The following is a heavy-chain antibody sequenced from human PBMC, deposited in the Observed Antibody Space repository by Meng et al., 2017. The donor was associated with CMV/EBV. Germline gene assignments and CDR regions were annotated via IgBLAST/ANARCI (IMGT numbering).Heavy chain of an antibody. Sequence: GESLKISCAASGFTFSSYAMSWVRQAPGKGLEWVSAISGSGGSTYYADSVKGRFTISRDNSKNTLYLQMNSLRAEDTAVYYCAKLVLLGFGGSLQRGADHDYWGQGTLVTVSS. J-gene: IGHJ4*02. CDR1: GFTFSSYA. D-gene: IGHD3-10*01. CDR2: ISGSGGST. CDR3: AKLVLLGFGGSLQRGADHDY. V-gene: IGHV3-23*01.